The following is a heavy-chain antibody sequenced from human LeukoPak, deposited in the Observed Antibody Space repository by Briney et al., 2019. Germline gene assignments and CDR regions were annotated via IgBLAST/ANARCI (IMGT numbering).Heavy chain of an antibody. Sequence: SETLSLTCTVSGGSISSYYWSWIRQPPGKGLEWIGYIYYSGSTNYNPSLKSRVTISVDTSKNQFSLKLSSVTAADTAVYYCARRTFGGVIAYWGQGTLVTVSS. J-gene: IGHJ4*02. D-gene: IGHD3-16*02. V-gene: IGHV4-59*01. CDR3: ARRTFGGVIAY. CDR2: IYYSGST. CDR1: GGSISSYY.